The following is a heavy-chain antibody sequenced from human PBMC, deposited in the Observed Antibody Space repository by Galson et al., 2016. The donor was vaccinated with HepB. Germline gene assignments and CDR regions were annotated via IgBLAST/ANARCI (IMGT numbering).Heavy chain of an antibody. V-gene: IGHV1-46*01. CDR1: GYTFTTYY. J-gene: IGHJ3*02. CDR3: APTYSADDAFEI. D-gene: IGHD5-12*01. Sequence: SVKVSCKASGYTFTTYYMHWVRQAPGQGLEWMGIINPSGGGTSYAQKFQGRVIMTSDTSTDTVYMELSSLRSEDTAVYYCAPTYSADDAFEIWGQGTMVTVSS. CDR2: INPSGGGT.